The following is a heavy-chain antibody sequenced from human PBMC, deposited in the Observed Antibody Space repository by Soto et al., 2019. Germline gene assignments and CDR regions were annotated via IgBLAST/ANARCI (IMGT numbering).Heavy chain of an antibody. CDR3: ARDGDNWNDGGFDH. CDR1: GGSISSYY. CDR2: IYYSGST. J-gene: IGHJ5*02. V-gene: IGHV4-59*01. D-gene: IGHD1-1*01. Sequence: SETLSLTCTVSGGSISSYYWSWIRQPPGKGLEWIGYIYYSGSTNYNPSLKSRVTISVDTSKNQFSLKLSSVTAADTAVYYCARDGDNWNDGGFDHWGQGTLVTVSS.